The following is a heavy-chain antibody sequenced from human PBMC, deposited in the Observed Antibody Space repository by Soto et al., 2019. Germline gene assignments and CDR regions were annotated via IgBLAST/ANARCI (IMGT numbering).Heavy chain of an antibody. CDR2: LSGSGGST. CDR1: GFTFSSYA. Sequence: GGSLRLSCAASGFTFSSYAMTWVRQAPGKGLEWVSALSGSGGSTYYAEYVKGRFTISRDNSKNTVYLQMNSLRGEDTAVYYCAKGTLLDYWGQGTLVTVSS. D-gene: IGHD2-15*01. CDR3: AKGTLLDY. J-gene: IGHJ4*02. V-gene: IGHV3-23*01.